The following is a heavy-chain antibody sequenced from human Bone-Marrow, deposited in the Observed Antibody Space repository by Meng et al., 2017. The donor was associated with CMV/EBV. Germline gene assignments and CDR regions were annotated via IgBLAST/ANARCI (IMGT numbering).Heavy chain of an antibody. Sequence: GGSLRLSCAASGFTFSSYEMNWVRQAPGKGLEWVSYISSSGSTIYYADSVKGRFTISRDNAKNSLYLQMNSLRAEDTAVYYCASDIVVVPAANDAFDIWGQGTMVTVS. CDR3: ASDIVVVPAANDAFDI. J-gene: IGHJ3*02. CDR1: GFTFSSYE. V-gene: IGHV3-48*03. D-gene: IGHD2-2*01. CDR2: ISSSGSTI.